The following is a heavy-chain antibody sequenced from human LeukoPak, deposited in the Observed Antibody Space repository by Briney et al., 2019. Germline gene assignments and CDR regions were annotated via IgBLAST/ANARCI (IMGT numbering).Heavy chain of an antibody. V-gene: IGHV3-23*01. CDR2: ISGSGGST. D-gene: IGHD3-22*01. J-gene: IGHJ4*02. CDR3: AKDRQDYDSGDYFDY. Sequence: GGSLRLSCAASGFTFSSYAMSWVRQAPGKGLEWVSAISGSGGSTYYADSVKGRFTISGDNSKNTLYLQMNSLRAEDTAVYYCAKDRQDYDSGDYFDYWGQGTLVTVSS. CDR1: GFTFSSYA.